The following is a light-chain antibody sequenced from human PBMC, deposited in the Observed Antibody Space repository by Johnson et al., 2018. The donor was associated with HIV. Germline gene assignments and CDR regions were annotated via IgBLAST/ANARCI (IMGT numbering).Light chain of an antibody. CDR1: SSTIGNNY. Sequence: QSVLTQPPSVSAAPGQTVTISCSGSSSTIGNNYVSWYQVLPGTAPKLLIYENNKRPSGIPDRFSGSNSGTSATLGITGLQTGDEADYYCGTWDNSLSTGAFFGTATKVTVL. CDR2: ENN. J-gene: IGLJ1*01. V-gene: IGLV1-51*02. CDR3: GTWDNSLSTGAF.